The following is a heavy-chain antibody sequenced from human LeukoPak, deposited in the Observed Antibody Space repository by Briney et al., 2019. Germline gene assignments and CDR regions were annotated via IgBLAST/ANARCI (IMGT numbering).Heavy chain of an antibody. Sequence: GASVKVSCKASGGTFRSNAISWVRQAPGQGLEWMGGITPIFGTANYAQKFQGRVTITAVESMSTAYMELSSLRSEDTAVYYCARGGAARLHFQNWGQGTLVTVSS. CDR3: ARGGAARLHFQN. CDR1: GGTFRSNA. D-gene: IGHD6-6*01. J-gene: IGHJ1*01. V-gene: IGHV1-69*01. CDR2: ITPIFGTA.